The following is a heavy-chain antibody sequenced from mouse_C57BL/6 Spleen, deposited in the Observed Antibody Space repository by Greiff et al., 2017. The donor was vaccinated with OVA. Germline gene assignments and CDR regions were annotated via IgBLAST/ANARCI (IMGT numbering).Heavy chain of an antibody. CDR2: IYPGDGDT. V-gene: IGHV1-82*01. CDR1: GYAFSSSW. CDR3: ARWEGNYLDY. J-gene: IGHJ2*01. D-gene: IGHD4-1*01. Sequence: QLQQSGPELVKPGASVKISCKASGYAFSSSWMNWVKQRPGKGLEWIGRIYPGDGDTNYNGKFKGKATLTADKSSSTAYMQLSSLTSEDSAVYFCARWEGNYLDYWGQGTTLTVSS.